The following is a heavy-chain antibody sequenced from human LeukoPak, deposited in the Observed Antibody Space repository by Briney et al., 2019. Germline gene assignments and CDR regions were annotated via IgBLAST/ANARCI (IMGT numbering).Heavy chain of an antibody. J-gene: IGHJ5*02. CDR2: VDPEDGET. CDR3: ATEARPMVRGVIITENWFDP. D-gene: IGHD3-10*01. V-gene: IGHV1-69-2*01. Sequence: ASVKVSFKVSGCTFTDYYMHWVQQAPGKGLEWVGLVDPEDGETIYAEKFQGRVTITADTSTDTAYMELSSLRSEDTAVYYCATEARPMVRGVIITENWFDPWGQGTLVTVSS. CDR1: GCTFTDYY.